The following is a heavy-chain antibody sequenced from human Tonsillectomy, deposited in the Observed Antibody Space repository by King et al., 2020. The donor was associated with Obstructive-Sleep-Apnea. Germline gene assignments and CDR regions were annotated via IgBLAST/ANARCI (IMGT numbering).Heavy chain of an antibody. Sequence: VQLVESGGGVVQPGRSLRLSCAASGFALSSYAMHWVRQAPGKGLEWVAVISYDGKNKYYADSVKGRFTLSRDNSETTVTLQMNSLRVGDTAVYYCVSTVTGPDYWGQGTLVTVSS. CDR1: GFALSSYA. V-gene: IGHV3-30*04. CDR2: ISYDGKNK. CDR3: VSTVTGPDY. J-gene: IGHJ4*02. D-gene: IGHD6-19*01.